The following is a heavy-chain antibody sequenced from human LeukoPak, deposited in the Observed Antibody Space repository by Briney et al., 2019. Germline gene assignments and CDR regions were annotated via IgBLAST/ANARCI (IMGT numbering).Heavy chain of an antibody. Sequence: SETLSLTCAVYGGSFSGYYWSWIRQPPGKGLEWIGEINHSGGTNYNPSLKSRVTISVDTSKNQFSLKLSSVTAADTAVYYCARGLRGIVVVPAAVVRTKYYYYNMDVWGKGTTVTVSS. CDR3: ARGLRGIVVVPAAVVRTKYYYYNMDV. V-gene: IGHV4-34*01. CDR2: INHSGGT. D-gene: IGHD2-2*01. CDR1: GGSFSGYY. J-gene: IGHJ6*03.